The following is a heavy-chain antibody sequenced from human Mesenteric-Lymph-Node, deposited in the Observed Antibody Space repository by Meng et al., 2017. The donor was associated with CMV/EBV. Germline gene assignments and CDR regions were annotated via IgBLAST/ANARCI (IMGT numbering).Heavy chain of an antibody. V-gene: IGHV3-21*01. Sequence: MNWVRRAPGKGLEWVSSMTNNSTSSSSRYIYYAESVKGRFTISRDNAKNSLYLQLNSLRVEDTAVYYCARVAHVVEPPVVLGWLDPWGQGTLVTVSS. D-gene: IGHD2-2*01. J-gene: IGHJ5*02. CDR3: ARVAHVVEPPVVLGWLDP. CDR2: MTNNSTSSSSRYI.